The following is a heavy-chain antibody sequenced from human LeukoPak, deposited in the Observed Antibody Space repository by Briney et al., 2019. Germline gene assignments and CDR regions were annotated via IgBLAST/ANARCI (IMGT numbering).Heavy chain of an antibody. CDR2: IIPIFGTA. CDR3: AINYYDSSGYYPIDY. CDR1: GYTFTSYG. J-gene: IGHJ4*02. D-gene: IGHD3-22*01. Sequence: GASVKVSRKASGYTFTSYGISWVRQAPGRGLEWMGGIIPIFGTANYAQKFQGRVTITADESTSTAYMELSSLRSEDTAVYYCAINYYDSSGYYPIDYWGQGTLVTVSS. V-gene: IGHV1-69*13.